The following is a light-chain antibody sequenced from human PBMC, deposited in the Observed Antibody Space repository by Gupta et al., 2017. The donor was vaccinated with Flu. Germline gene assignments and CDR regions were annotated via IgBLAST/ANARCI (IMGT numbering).Light chain of an antibody. Sequence: QSALTQPASVSGSPGQSITISCPGTTSDVGGYNSVSWYQQRPGTAPKLMIYDVTNRPSGISNRFSGSKSGNTASLTISGLQAEDEADYYCSAYTSGSTLTVAFGGGTKLTVL. J-gene: IGLJ2*01. V-gene: IGLV2-14*01. CDR3: SAYTSGSTLTVA. CDR1: TSDVGGYNS. CDR2: DVT.